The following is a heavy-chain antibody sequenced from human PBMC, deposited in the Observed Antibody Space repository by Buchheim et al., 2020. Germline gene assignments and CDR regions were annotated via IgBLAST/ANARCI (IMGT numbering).Heavy chain of an antibody. CDR1: GGPITNTIYY. Sequence: QLQLQESGPGLVKPSETLSLTCTVSGGPITNTIYYWGWIRQPPGKGLEWIGSIQSSGSTSYSPSLKSRVTISVDTSKYQFSLKLSSVTAADTAVYYCARIDSSSWKDYFDYWGQGTL. CDR3: ARIDSSSWKDYFDY. D-gene: IGHD6-13*01. CDR2: IQSSGST. J-gene: IGHJ4*02. V-gene: IGHV4-39*01.